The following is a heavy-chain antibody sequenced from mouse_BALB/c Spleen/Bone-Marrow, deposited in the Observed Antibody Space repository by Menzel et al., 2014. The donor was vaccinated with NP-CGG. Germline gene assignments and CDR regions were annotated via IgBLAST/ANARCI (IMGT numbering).Heavy chain of an antibody. CDR1: GYSITSGYY. J-gene: IGHJ4*01. D-gene: IGHD2-4*01. CDR2: ISYDGSN. Sequence: DVHLVESGPGLVKPSQSLSLTCSVTGYSITSGYYCNWIRQFPGNKLELMGYISYDGSNNYNPSLKNRISITRDTSKNQFILKLNSVTTEDTATYYCAREYDYGYAMDYWGQGTSVTVSS. V-gene: IGHV3-6*02. CDR3: AREYDYGYAMDY.